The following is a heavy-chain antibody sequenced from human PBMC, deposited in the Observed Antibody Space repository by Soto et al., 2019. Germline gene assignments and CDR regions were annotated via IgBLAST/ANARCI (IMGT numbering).Heavy chain of an antibody. D-gene: IGHD6-19*01. Sequence: GASVKVSCKASGYTFTSYGISWVRQAPGQGLEWMGWISAYNGNTNYAQKLQGRVTMTTDTSTSTAYMELRSLRSDDTAVYYCARESRIAVAGTHYGMDVWGQGTTVTVSS. CDR2: ISAYNGNT. J-gene: IGHJ6*02. V-gene: IGHV1-18*01. CDR1: GYTFTSYG. CDR3: ARESRIAVAGTHYGMDV.